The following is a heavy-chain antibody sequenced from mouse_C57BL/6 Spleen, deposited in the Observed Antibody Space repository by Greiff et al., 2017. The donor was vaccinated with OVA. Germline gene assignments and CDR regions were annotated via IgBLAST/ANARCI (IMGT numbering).Heavy chain of an antibody. V-gene: IGHV1-82*01. J-gene: IGHJ2*01. CDR2: IYPGDGDT. CDR3: ARSLGREDY. D-gene: IGHD4-1*01. Sequence: LVEPGASVKISCKASGYAFSSSWMNWVKQRPGKGLEWIGRIYPGDGDTNYNGKFKGKATLTADKSSSTAYMQLSSLTSEDSAVYFCARSLGREDYWGQGTTLTVSS. CDR1: GYAFSSSW.